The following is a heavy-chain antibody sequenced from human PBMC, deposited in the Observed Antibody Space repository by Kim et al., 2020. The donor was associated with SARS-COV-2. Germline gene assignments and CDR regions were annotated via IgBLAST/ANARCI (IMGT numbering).Heavy chain of an antibody. Sequence: ASVKVSCKASGYTFSNYAMNWVRQAPGQGLEWMGWISTNTGNPTYAQGFTGRFVFSLDTSVSTAYLQISSLKAEDTALYYCARGRAPYTGQFGIWGQGTMVTVSS. J-gene: IGHJ3*02. CDR2: ISTNTGNP. V-gene: IGHV7-4-1*02. D-gene: IGHD2-2*02. CDR3: ARGRAPYTGQFGI. CDR1: GYTFSNYA.